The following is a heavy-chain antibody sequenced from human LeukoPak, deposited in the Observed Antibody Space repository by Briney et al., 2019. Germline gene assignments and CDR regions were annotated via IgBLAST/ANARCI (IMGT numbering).Heavy chain of an antibody. CDR1: GFSFSSYA. CDR2: ITNDGDDT. Sequence: GGSLRLSCAASGFSFSSYAMTWVRQAPGKGLDWVSIITNDGDDTKYADSVRGRFTISRDNSKNTLFLQMNTLRVDDTAVYYCVKGVAPRAPNGRVFEYWGQGALVTVSS. CDR3: VKGVAPRAPNGRVFEY. J-gene: IGHJ4*02. V-gene: IGHV3-23*01. D-gene: IGHD1-26*01.